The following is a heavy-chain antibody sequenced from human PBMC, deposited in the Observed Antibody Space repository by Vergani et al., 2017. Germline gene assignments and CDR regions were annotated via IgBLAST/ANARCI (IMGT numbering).Heavy chain of an antibody. CDR1: GFTVSSNY. CDR2: IYSGGST. CDR3: ARGSAAEYYYYCYYMDV. V-gene: IGHV3-53*01. J-gene: IGHJ6*03. D-gene: IGHD6-13*01. Sequence: EVQLVESGGGLIQPGGSLRLSCAASGFTVSSNYMSWVRQAPGKGLEWVSVIYSGGSTYYADSVKDRFTISRDNYKNTLYLQRNSLRAEDTAVYYCARGSAAEYYYYCYYMDVWGKGTTVTVSS.